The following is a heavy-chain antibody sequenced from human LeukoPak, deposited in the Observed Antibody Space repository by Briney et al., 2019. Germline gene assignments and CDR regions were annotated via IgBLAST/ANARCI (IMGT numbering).Heavy chain of an antibody. D-gene: IGHD2-2*01. CDR1: GGSFSGYY. Sequence: SSETLSLTCAVYGGSFSGYYWSWIRQPPGKGLEWIGEINHSGSTNYKPSLKSRVTISVDKSKKQFSLKLSSVTAADTAVYYCARGPNSSTDYWGQGTLVTVSS. J-gene: IGHJ4*02. CDR2: INHSGST. V-gene: IGHV4-34*01. CDR3: ARGPNSSTDY.